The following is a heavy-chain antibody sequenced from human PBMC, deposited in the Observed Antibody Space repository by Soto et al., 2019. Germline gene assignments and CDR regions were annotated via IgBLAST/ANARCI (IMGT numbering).Heavy chain of an antibody. Sequence: PGGSLRLSCVASGFTFSTDSMNWVRQAPGKGLEWVAHISTSGATRYYADSVKGRFTISRDNAKNSLYLQMNSLRAEDTAVYYCAKDRRRDIVVVPAATALGNWGQGTLVTVSS. CDR2: ISTSGATR. D-gene: IGHD2-2*01. CDR1: GFTFSTDS. J-gene: IGHJ4*02. V-gene: IGHV3-48*01. CDR3: AKDRRRDIVVVPAATALGN.